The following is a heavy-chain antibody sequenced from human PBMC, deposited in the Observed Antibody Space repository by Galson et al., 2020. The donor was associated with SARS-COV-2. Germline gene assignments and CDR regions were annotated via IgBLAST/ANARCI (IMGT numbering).Heavy chain of an antibody. D-gene: IGHD2-15*01. CDR2: ISYDGSNK. Sequence: TGGSLRLSCAASGFTFSSYAMHWVRQAPGKGLEWVAVISYDGSNKYYADSVKGRFTISRDNSKNMLYLQMNSLRAEDTAVYYCARDLGGPLRPWGQGTLVTVSS. V-gene: IGHV3-30-3*01. CDR3: ARDLGGPLRP. J-gene: IGHJ5*02. CDR1: GFTFSSYA.